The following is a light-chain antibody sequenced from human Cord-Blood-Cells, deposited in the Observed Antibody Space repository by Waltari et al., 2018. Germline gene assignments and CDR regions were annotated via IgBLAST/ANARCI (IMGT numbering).Light chain of an antibody. CDR1: SSDVGGYNY. Sequence: QSALTQPASVSGSPGHPITISCTGTSSDVGGYNYVAWYQQHPGTAPKLMSYEVRNRPAGVSNRFSGSKSGNTASLIISGLQAEDEADYYCSSYTSSSTLVVFGGGTKLTVL. CDR3: SSYTSSSTLVV. CDR2: EVR. V-gene: IGLV2-14*01. J-gene: IGLJ2*01.